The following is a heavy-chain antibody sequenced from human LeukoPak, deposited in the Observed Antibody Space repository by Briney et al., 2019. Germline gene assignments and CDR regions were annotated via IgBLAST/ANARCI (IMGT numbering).Heavy chain of an antibody. J-gene: IGHJ3*02. CDR2: INPNSGGT. V-gene: IGHV1-2*02. D-gene: IGHD3-3*01. Sequence: ASVKVSCKASGGTFSSYAISWVRQAPGQGLEWMGWINPNSGGTNYAQKFQGRVTMTRDTSISTAYMELSRLRSDDTAVYYCARDLAEVLRFLEWSWADGAFDIWGQGTMVTVSS. CDR3: ARDLAEVLRFLEWSWADGAFDI. CDR1: GGTFSSYA.